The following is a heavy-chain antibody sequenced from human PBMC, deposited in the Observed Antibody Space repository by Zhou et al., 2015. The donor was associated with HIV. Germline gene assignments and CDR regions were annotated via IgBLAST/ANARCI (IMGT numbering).Heavy chain of an antibody. V-gene: IGHV1-69*06. Sequence: QVQLVQSGAEVKKPGSSVKVSCQVSGGTFSTNGITWVRQAPGQGLEWMGVVIPIFGTSNYPQKFQGRVTITADRSTSTAYMDLRSLTSEDTAVYYCARGAAATVAVVTAFDYWGQGTLVTVSS. CDR2: VIPIFGTS. CDR1: GGTFSTNG. J-gene: IGHJ4*02. CDR3: ARGAAATVAVVTAFDY. D-gene: IGHD2-21*02.